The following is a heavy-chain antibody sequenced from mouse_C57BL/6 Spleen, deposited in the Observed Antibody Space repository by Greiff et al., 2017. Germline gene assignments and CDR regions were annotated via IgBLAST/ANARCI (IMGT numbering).Heavy chain of an antibody. V-gene: IGHV1-61*01. J-gene: IGHJ1*03. CDR1: GYTFTSYW. CDR3: ARDYYGSGSLHWWYFDV. CDR2: IYPSDSET. D-gene: IGHD1-1*01. Sequence: QVQLQQPGAELVRPGSSVKLSCKASGYTFTSYWMDWVKQRPGQGLEWIGNIYPSDSETHYNQKFKDKATLTVDKSSSTAYMQLSSLTSEDSAVYYCARDYYGSGSLHWWYFDVWGTGTTVTVSS.